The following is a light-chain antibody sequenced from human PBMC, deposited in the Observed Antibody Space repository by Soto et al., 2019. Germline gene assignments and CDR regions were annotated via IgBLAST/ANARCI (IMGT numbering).Light chain of an antibody. CDR2: DAS. CDR1: QSVSSSY. Sequence: EIVLTQSPGTLSLSPGERATLSCRASQSVSSSYLAWYQQKPGQAPRLVIYDASKRATGIPARFSGSGSGTDFTLTISSLEPEDSAVYYCQQRANWPHTFGQGTKLEIK. CDR3: QQRANWPHT. J-gene: IGKJ2*01. V-gene: IGKV3D-20*02.